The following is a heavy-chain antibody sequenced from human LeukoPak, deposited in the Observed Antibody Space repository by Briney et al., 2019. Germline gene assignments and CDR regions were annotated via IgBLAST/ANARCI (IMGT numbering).Heavy chain of an antibody. D-gene: IGHD4-11*01. CDR2: IIPILGIA. J-gene: IGHJ6*02. V-gene: IGHV1-69*04. Sequence: SVKVSCKASGYAFTDYSMHWVRQAPGQGLEWMGRIIPILGIANYAQKFQGRVTITADKSTSTAYMELSSLRSEDTAVYYCARDRMGTTAKHTYYYYGMDVWGQGTTVTVSS. CDR1: GYAFTDYS. CDR3: ARDRMGTTAKHTYYYYGMDV.